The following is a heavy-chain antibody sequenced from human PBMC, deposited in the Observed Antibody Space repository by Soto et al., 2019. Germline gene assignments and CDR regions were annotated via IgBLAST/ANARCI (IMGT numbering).Heavy chain of an antibody. CDR3: ASSRSPTKLEADGDFDY. V-gene: IGHV1-69*01. CDR1: GGTFSSYA. J-gene: IGHJ4*02. CDR2: IIPIFGTA. D-gene: IGHD1-1*01. Sequence: QVQLVQSGAEVKKPGSSVKVSCKASGGTFSSYAISWVRQAPGQGLEWMGGIIPIFGTANYAQKFQGRVTITADESTNTAYMELSSLRSEDTAVYYCASSRSPTKLEADGDFDYWGQGTLVTGSS.